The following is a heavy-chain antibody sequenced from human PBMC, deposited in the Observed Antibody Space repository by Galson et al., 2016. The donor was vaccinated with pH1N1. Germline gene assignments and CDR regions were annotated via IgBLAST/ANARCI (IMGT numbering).Heavy chain of an antibody. CDR3: ASAPRLGELELGDVFDI. Sequence: SLRLSCAASGFTFSDYYMTWIRRAPGKGLEWVSYISSSGYAIFYTDSVKGRFTISRDNAKNSLYLQMNSLRAEDTAVYYCASAPRLGELELGDVFDIWGQGTMDTVSS. V-gene: IGHV3-11*01. J-gene: IGHJ3*02. CDR1: GFTFSDYY. CDR2: ISSSGYAI. D-gene: IGHD3-10*01.